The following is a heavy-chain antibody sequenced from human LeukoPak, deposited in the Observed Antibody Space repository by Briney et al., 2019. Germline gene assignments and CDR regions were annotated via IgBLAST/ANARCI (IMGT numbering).Heavy chain of an antibody. V-gene: IGHV3-48*01. CDR2: ISSSSSTI. CDR1: GFTFSSYS. J-gene: IGHJ4*02. Sequence: PGGSLRLSCAASGFTFSSYSMNWVRQAPGKGLEWVSYISSSSSTIYYADSVKGRFTISRDNAKNSLYLQMNSLRAEDTAAYYCARSSGGIFDYWGQGTLATVSS. D-gene: IGHD2-15*01. CDR3: ARSSGGIFDY.